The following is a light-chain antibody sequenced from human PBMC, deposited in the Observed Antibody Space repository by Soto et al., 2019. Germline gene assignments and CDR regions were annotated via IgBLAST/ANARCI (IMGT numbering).Light chain of an antibody. V-gene: IGKV1-27*01. CDR3: HKYNIAPWT. Sequence: DIQMTQSPSSLSAYVGDRVTITCRASQAISNYLAWYQQKPGKVPKLLIYAASTLQSGVPSRFNGSGSGTDFTLTISSLQPEDVATYYFHKYNIAPWTFGQGTKVEIK. J-gene: IGKJ1*01. CDR2: AAS. CDR1: QAISNY.